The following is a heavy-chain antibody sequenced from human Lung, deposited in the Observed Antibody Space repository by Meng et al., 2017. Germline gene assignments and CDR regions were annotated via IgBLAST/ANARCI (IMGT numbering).Heavy chain of an antibody. Sequence: HVQLQLWGAGLVMTSDTLSLTFVVEAGSYSYYYWSCIRQPPGKGLEWVGQIKHSGSTNYNPSLESLNTISVDTSQNNLSLKLSSLTAPDSAVYYCARGPTTMAHDFDYWGQGTLVTVSS. CDR2: IKHSGST. CDR3: ARGPTTMAHDFDY. D-gene: IGHD4-11*01. V-gene: IGHV4-34*01. J-gene: IGHJ4*02. CDR1: AGSYSYYY.